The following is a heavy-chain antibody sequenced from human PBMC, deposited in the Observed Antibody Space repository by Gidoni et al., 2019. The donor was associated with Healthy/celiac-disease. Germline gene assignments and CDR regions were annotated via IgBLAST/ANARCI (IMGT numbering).Heavy chain of an antibody. Sequence: EVQLVESGGGLVKPGGSLSLSCAASGFTFSNAWMSWVRQAPGKGLEWVGRIKSKIDGGTTDYAAPVKGRFTISRDDSKNTLYLQMNSLKTEDTAVYYCTTDYDYVEGDIWGQGTMVTVSS. CDR1: GFTFSNAW. CDR3: TTDYDYVEGDI. D-gene: IGHD3-16*01. V-gene: IGHV3-15*01. CDR2: IKSKIDGGTT. J-gene: IGHJ3*02.